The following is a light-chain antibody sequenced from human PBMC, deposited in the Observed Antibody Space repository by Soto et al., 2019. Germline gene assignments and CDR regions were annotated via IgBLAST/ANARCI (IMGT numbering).Light chain of an antibody. Sequence: QSVLTQPPSVPGAPGQRVTISCTGSSSNIGAGYDVHWYQQLPGRAPKLLIYGNTNQPSGVPDRFSGSKSGTSASLAITGLQAEDEADYYCLSFDSSLSVVFGGGTKLTVL. V-gene: IGLV1-40*01. CDR3: LSFDSSLSVV. CDR1: SSNIGAGYD. J-gene: IGLJ2*01. CDR2: GNT.